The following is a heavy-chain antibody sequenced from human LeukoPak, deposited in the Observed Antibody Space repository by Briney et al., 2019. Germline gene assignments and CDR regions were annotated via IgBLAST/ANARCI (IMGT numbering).Heavy chain of an antibody. CDR3: VRHDGRGGATMGALDS. CDR1: TDSISSSSHH. CDR2: IYYGRTT. D-gene: IGHD5-12*01. Sequence: SETLSLTCTVSTDSISSSSHHWGWVRQSPGKGLEWIGSIYYGRTTYYNPSLNSRVAISVVTSKNQFSLQLNSVTAADTAVYYCVRHDGRGGATMGALDSWGQGSLVTVSS. J-gene: IGHJ4*02. V-gene: IGHV4-39*01.